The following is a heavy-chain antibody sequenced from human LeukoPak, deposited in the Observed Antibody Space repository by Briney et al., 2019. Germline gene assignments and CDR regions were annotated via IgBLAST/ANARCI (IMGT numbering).Heavy chain of an antibody. J-gene: IGHJ5*02. CDR1: GFTVSSNY. V-gene: IGHV3-66*01. Sequence: GGSLRLSCAASGFTVSSNYMSWVRQAPGKGLEWVSVIYSGGSTYYADSVRGRFTISRDNSKNTLYLQMNSLRAEDTAVYYCARAGHYGFNWFDPWGQGTLVTVSS. D-gene: IGHD3-10*01. CDR2: IYSGGST. CDR3: ARAGHYGFNWFDP.